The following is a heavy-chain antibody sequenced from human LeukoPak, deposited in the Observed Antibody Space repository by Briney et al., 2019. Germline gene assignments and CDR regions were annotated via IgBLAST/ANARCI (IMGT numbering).Heavy chain of an antibody. CDR3: ARDRGSGWYDYYYYYMDV. J-gene: IGHJ6*03. Sequence: ASVKVSYKPSGYTFTSYYMHWARQAPEQGLEGMGIINPSGGSTSYAQKFQGRVTMTRDMSTSTVYMELSSLRSEDTAVYYCARDRGSGWYDYYYYYMDVWGKGTTVTVSS. D-gene: IGHD6-19*01. CDR2: INPSGGST. V-gene: IGHV1-46*01. CDR1: GYTFTSYY.